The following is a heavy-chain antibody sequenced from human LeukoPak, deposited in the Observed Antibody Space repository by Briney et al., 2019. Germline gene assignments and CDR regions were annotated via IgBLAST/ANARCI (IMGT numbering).Heavy chain of an antibody. CDR1: GFTFSSYW. D-gene: IGHD6-13*01. Sequence: QPGGSLRLSCAASGFTFSSYWMSWVRQAPGKGLEWVANIKQDGSEKYYVDSVKGRFTISRDNAKNSLYLQMKSLRAEDTAVYYCASQYSSSWYEYYYYYGMDVWGQGTTVTVSS. J-gene: IGHJ6*02. CDR2: IKQDGSEK. V-gene: IGHV3-7*01. CDR3: ASQYSSSWYEYYYYYGMDV.